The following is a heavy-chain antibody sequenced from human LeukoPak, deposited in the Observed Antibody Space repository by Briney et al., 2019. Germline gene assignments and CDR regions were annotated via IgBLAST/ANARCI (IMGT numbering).Heavy chain of an antibody. CDR2: IYHSGST. CDR3: ARMVGSGSYLDYFDY. V-gene: IGHV4-38-2*02. J-gene: IGHJ4*02. CDR1: GYPISSGYY. D-gene: IGHD3-10*01. Sequence: SETLSLTCTVSGYPISSGYYWGWIRQPPGKGLEWIGSIYHSGSTYYNPSLKSRVTISVDTSKNQFSLKLSSVTAADTAVYYCARMVGSGSYLDYFDYWGQGTLVTVSS.